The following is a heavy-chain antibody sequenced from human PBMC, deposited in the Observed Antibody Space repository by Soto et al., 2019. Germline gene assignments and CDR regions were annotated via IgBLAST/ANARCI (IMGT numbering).Heavy chain of an antibody. Sequence: SETLSLTCSVSGGSISTSRSYWAWIRQPPGKGLEWLANIFYSGSTLYNPSLASRVSVSVDTSKNEFSLKLRSVTAADTAVYYCARQPTTGDTDLWFDPWGQGTLVTVSS. J-gene: IGHJ5*02. D-gene: IGHD2-21*01. CDR3: ARQPTTGDTDLWFDP. V-gene: IGHV4-39*01. CDR1: GGSISTSRSY. CDR2: IFYSGST.